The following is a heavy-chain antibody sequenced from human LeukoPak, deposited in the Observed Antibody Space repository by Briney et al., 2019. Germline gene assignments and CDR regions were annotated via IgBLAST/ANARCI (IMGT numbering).Heavy chain of an antibody. J-gene: IGHJ4*02. Sequence: SETLSLTCTVSGGSISSYYWSWIRQPPGKGLEWIGYIYYSGSTYYNPSLRSRVTISVDTSKNQFSLKLSSVTAADTAIYFCARDLSGAIDYWGQGTLVTVSS. CDR3: ARDLSGAIDY. CDR1: GGSISSYY. CDR2: IYYSGST. V-gene: IGHV4-59*01.